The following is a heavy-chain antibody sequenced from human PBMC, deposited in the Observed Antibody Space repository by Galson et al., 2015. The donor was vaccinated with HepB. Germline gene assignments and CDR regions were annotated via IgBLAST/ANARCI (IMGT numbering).Heavy chain of an antibody. CDR3: ARDPAGYSSSWPELNYYDGMDV. V-gene: IGHV1-18*04. J-gene: IGHJ6*02. D-gene: IGHD6-13*01. Sequence: SVKVSCKASGYTFTGYGISWVRQAPGQGLEWMGRISAYNGITNYAQKLQGRVTMTTDKSTSTAYMELRSLRSDDTAVYYCARDPAGYSSSWPELNYYDGMDVWGQGTTVTVSS. CDR2: ISAYNGIT. CDR1: GYTFTGYG.